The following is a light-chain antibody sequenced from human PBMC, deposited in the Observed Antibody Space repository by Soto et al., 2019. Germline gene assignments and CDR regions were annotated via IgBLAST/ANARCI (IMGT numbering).Light chain of an antibody. Sequence: QSAPTQPPSASGSPGQSVTIPCTGTSSDVGDYNYVSWYQQHPGKVPKLLIYEVTKRPSGVSNRFSGSRSGSTASLTISGLQAEDEANYYCCSYAAYNKGMFGGGTKLTVL. V-gene: IGLV2-8*01. CDR3: CSYAAYNKGM. CDR1: SSDVGDYNY. CDR2: EVT. J-gene: IGLJ3*02.